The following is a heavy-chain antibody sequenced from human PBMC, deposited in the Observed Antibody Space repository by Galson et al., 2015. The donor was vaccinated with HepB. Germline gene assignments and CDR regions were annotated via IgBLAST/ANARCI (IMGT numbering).Heavy chain of an antibody. V-gene: IGHV4-59*08. CDR2: IYYSGST. J-gene: IGHJ3*02. CDR3: AGGSSWRNDAFDI. D-gene: IGHD6-13*01. Sequence: ETLSLTCTVSGGSISSYYWSWIRQPPGKGLEWIGYIYYSGSTNYNPSLKSRVTISVDTSKNQFSLKLSSVTAADTAVYYCAGGSSWRNDAFDIWGQGTMVTVSS. CDR1: GGSISSYY.